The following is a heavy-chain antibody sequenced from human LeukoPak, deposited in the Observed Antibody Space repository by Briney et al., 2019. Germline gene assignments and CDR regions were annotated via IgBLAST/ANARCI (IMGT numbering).Heavy chain of an antibody. V-gene: IGHV4-39*07. Sequence: PSETLSLTCTVSGDSISSSGCYWGWIRQSPGKGLEWIGSISYSGSTYYNPSLKSRVTISADTSKNQFSLKLSSVTAADTAVYYCVRVGSSGYYYFDWGQGTLVTVSS. D-gene: IGHD3-22*01. CDR2: ISYSGST. CDR1: GDSISSSGCY. J-gene: IGHJ4*02. CDR3: VRVGSSGYYYFD.